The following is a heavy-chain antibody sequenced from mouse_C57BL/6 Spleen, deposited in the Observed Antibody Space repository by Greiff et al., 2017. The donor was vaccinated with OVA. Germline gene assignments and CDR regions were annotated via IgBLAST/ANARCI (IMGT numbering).Heavy chain of an antibody. CDR2: IHPNSGST. D-gene: IGHD1-1*01. CDR3: ARSPPDYYGSSYVYFDY. J-gene: IGHJ2*01. CDR1: GYTFTSSW. Sequence: QVQLQQPGAELVKPGASVKLSCKASGYTFTSSWMHWVKQRPGQGLEWIGMIHPNSGSTNYNEKFKSKATLTVDKSSSTAYMQLSSLTSEDSAVYYCARSPPDYYGSSYVYFDYWGQGTTLTVSS. V-gene: IGHV1-64*01.